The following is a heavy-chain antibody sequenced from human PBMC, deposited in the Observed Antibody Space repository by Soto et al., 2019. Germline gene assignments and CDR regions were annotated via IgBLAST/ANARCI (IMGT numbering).Heavy chain of an antibody. Sequence: QITLKESGPTLVKPTQTLTLTCTFSGFSLSTSGVGVGWIRQPPGKALEWLALIYWDDDKRYSPSLKSRLTITKDTSKNQVVLTMTNMDPVDTATYYCAHSIWFGDLSPYYFDYWGQGTLVTVSS. CDR2: IYWDDDK. J-gene: IGHJ4*02. CDR1: GFSLSTSGVG. CDR3: AHSIWFGDLSPYYFDY. D-gene: IGHD3-10*01. V-gene: IGHV2-5*02.